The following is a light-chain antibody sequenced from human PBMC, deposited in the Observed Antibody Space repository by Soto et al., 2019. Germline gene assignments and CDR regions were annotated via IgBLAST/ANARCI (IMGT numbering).Light chain of an antibody. CDR3: TSYTTSFTYV. CDR1: SSDVDGYNF. J-gene: IGLJ1*01. V-gene: IGLV2-14*03. CDR2: DVS. Sequence: QSVLTPPASVYGSPGRSITISCTGTSSDVDGYNFVSWYQHHPGKAPKLIIYDVSNRPSGVSSRFSGFKSGNTASLTVSGLQAEDEADYYCTSYTTSFTYVFGTGTKVTVL.